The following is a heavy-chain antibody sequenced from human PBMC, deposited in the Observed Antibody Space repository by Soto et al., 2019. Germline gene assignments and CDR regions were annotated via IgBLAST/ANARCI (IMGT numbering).Heavy chain of an antibody. CDR3: ARDIHDGATGATGDWYFDI. D-gene: IGHD1-26*01. CDR2: ISHDGGTK. CDR1: GFTFSHYG. V-gene: IGHV3-30*03. Sequence: QVQLVESGGGVVQPGRSLSLSCAGSGFTFSHYGIYWVRQAPGKGLEWVAVISHDGGTKYYAASVRGRFTISRDNSKNTGYLQMSGLTAEDTAVYYCARDIHDGATGATGDWYFDIWGRGTLVIVSS. J-gene: IGHJ2*01.